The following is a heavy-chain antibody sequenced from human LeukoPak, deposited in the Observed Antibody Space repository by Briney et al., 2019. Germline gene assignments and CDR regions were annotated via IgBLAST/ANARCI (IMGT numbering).Heavy chain of an antibody. V-gene: IGHV3-74*01. CDR1: GFTFSSYW. CDR3: AKDWLGVEDFWSGYWYYYYYMDV. CDR2: INTDGSST. D-gene: IGHD3-3*01. J-gene: IGHJ6*03. Sequence: GGSLRLSCAASGFTFSSYWMHWVRQAPGKGLVWVSRINTDGSSTSYADSVKGRFTISRDNAKNTLYLQMNSLRAEDTAVYYCAKDWLGVEDFWSGYWYYYYYMDVWGKGTTVTVSS.